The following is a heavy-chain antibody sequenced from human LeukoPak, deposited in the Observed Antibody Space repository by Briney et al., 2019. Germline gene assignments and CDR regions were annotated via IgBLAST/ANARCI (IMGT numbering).Heavy chain of an antibody. V-gene: IGHV1-69*06. Sequence: SVKVSCKASGYTFTSYGISWVRQAPGQGLEWMGGIIPIFGTANYAQKFQGRVTITADKSTSTAYMELSSLRSEDTAVYYYARDRGYSYGYSEYYYYMDVWGKGTTVTVSS. D-gene: IGHD5-18*01. CDR3: ARDRGYSYGYSEYYYYMDV. J-gene: IGHJ6*03. CDR1: GYTFTSYG. CDR2: IIPIFGTA.